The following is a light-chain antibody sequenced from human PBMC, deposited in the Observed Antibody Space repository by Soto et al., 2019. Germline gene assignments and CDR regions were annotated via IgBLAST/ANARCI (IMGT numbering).Light chain of an antibody. CDR1: QRINIW. CDR2: KAS. Sequence: DIQLTQFPSTLSASVGDRVNITCRASQRINIWLAWYQQKPGKAPNLLIYKASNLQSGVTSRFCGSGSGTEFTLTISSLQPDDFSTYYCQQYNSYPYSFGQGTKLEIK. V-gene: IGKV1-5*03. CDR3: QQYNSYPYS. J-gene: IGKJ2*03.